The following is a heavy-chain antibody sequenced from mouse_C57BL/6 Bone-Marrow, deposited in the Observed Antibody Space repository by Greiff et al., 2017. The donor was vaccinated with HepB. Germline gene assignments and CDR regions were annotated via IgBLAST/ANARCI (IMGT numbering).Heavy chain of an antibody. CDR3: TYDYDPWFAY. CDR2: IGPGSGST. D-gene: IGHD2-4*01. CDR1: GYTFTDYY. V-gene: IGHV1-77*01. Sequence: VKLQESGAELVKPGASVKISCKASGYTFTDYYINWVKQRPGQGLEWIGKIGPGSGSTYYNEKFKGKATLTADKSSSTAYMQLSSLTTEDSAVYFCTYDYDPWFAYWGQGTLVTVSA. J-gene: IGHJ3*01.